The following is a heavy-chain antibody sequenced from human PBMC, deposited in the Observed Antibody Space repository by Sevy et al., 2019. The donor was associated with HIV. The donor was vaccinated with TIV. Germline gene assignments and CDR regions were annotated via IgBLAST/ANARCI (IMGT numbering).Heavy chain of an antibody. Sequence: GESLKISCKGSGYSFTSYWIGWVRQMPGKGLEWMGIIYPGDSDTRYSPSFQGQVTISADKSISTAYLQWSSLKASDTAMYYCARLPYYYDSSSYGFDYWGQGTLVTVSS. CDR2: IYPGDSDT. J-gene: IGHJ4*02. CDR3: ARLPYYYDSSSYGFDY. D-gene: IGHD3-22*01. CDR1: GYSFTSYW. V-gene: IGHV5-51*01.